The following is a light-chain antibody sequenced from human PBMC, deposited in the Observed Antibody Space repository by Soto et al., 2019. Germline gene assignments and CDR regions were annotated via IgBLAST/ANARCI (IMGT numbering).Light chain of an antibody. CDR2: GAS. J-gene: IGKJ4*01. CDR1: QSVNIY. Sequence: IVMTQSPATLSVSPGERATLSCSASQSVNIYLAWYQQKPGQAPRLLIFGASSRATGIPARFSGSGSGTEFNLTISSLQSEDFAVYFCQQYDDWLRLTFGGGTKVEIK. CDR3: QQYDDWLRLT. V-gene: IGKV3D-15*01.